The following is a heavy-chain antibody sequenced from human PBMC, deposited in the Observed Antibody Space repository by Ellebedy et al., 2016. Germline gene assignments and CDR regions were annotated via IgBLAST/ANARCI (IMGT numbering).Heavy chain of an antibody. D-gene: IGHD3-22*01. V-gene: IGHV3-11*01. CDR1: GFTFSDYY. J-gene: IGHJ6*02. Sequence: GGSLRLSXAASGFTFSDYYMSWIRQAPGKGLEWVSYISSSGSTIYYADSVKGRFTISRDNAKNSLYLQMNSLRAEDTAVYYCARASSGLYYYYYGMDVWGQGTTVTVSS. CDR3: ARASSGLYYYYYGMDV. CDR2: ISSSGSTI.